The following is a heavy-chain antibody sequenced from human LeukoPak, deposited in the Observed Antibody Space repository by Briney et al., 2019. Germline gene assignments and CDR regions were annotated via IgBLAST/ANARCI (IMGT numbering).Heavy chain of an antibody. CDR2: IKPNSGGT. V-gene: IGHV1-2*02. J-gene: IGHJ4*02. Sequence: ASVKVSCKASGYTFTDYYIHWVRQAPGQGLEWVGWIKPNSGGTNYAQKFQGRVTLTRDTSITTAYRELSRLKSDDTAVYYCAGLPRYNWNEPLDYWGQGTLITVSS. CDR3: AGLPRYNWNEPLDY. CDR1: GYTFTDYY. D-gene: IGHD1-20*01.